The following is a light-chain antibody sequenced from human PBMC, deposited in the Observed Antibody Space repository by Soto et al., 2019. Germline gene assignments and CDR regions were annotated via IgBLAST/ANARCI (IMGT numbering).Light chain of an antibody. V-gene: IGKV3-20*01. CDR1: QSVSSSY. J-gene: IGKJ1*01. Sequence: EIVLTQSPGTLSLSPGERATLSCRASQSVSSSYLAWYQQKPGQAPRLLIYGASSRATGIPDRFTGSGSGTDFTLTISRLEPEDFAVFYCHQYGSSPQTFGQGTKVDSK. CDR3: HQYGSSPQT. CDR2: GAS.